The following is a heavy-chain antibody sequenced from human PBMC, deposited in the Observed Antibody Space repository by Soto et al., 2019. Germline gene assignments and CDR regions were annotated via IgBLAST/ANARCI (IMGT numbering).Heavy chain of an antibody. V-gene: IGHV3-30*18. Sequence: QVQLVESGGGVVQPGRSLRLSCAASGFTFSSYGMHWVRQAPGKGLEWVAVISYDGSNKYYADSVKGRFTISRDNSKNTLYLQMYSLRAEDTAVYYCAKGPAFCSSRCVAGFDYWGQGTLVTVSS. D-gene: IGHD6-19*01. J-gene: IGHJ4*02. CDR2: ISYDGSNK. CDR1: GFTFSSYG. CDR3: AKGPAFCSSRCVAGFDY.